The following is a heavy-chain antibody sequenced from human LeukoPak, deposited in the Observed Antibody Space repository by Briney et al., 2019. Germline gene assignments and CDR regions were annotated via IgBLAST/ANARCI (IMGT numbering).Heavy chain of an antibody. CDR1: GYSFTSYW. J-gene: IGHJ4*02. D-gene: IGHD3-22*01. V-gene: IGHV5-51*01. CDR3: ARIGQGYYDSSGYYVGY. Sequence: GESLKISCKGSGYSFTSYWIGWVRQMPGKGLEWMGIIYPGDSDTRYSPSFQGQVTISADKSISTAYLQWSSLKASDTAMYYCARIGQGYYDSSGYYVGYWGQGTLVIVSS. CDR2: IYPGDSDT.